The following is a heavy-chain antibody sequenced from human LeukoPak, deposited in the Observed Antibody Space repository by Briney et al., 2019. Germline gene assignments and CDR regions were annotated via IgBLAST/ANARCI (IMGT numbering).Heavy chain of an antibody. CDR1: GGSFSGYY. J-gene: IGHJ6*02. D-gene: IGHD3-10*01. V-gene: IGHV4-34*01. CDR3: ARLWGTMVRGIFKDSYYYYGMDV. CDR2: INHSGST. Sequence: ETLSLTFAVYGGSFSGYYWSWIRQPPGKGLEWIGGINHSGSTNYNPSLKSRVTISVDTSKNQFSLKLSSVTAADTAVYYCARLWGTMVRGIFKDSYYYYGMDVWGQGTTVTVSS.